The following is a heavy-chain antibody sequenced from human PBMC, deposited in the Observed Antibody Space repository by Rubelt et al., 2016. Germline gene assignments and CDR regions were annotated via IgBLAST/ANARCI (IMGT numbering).Heavy chain of an antibody. V-gene: IGHV4-34*01. J-gene: IGHJ4*02. CDR1: GWSFSNNY. D-gene: IGHD1-14*01. CDR3: VRHSAYTTSLAHFDV. Sequence: QVQLQQWGAGLLKPSETLSLTCGVYGWSFSNNYWSWIRQPPGKGLEWIGEINHSGSINYNPSLKSRVTVSVDTSRRQFSLKLGSGTAADTAGYYCVRHSAYTTSLAHFDVWGQGTLVTVSS. CDR2: INHSGSI.